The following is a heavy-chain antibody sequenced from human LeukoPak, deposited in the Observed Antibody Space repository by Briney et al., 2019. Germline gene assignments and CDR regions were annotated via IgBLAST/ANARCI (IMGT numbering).Heavy chain of an antibody. CDR3: ERSNLTVRPVHY. CDR2: ISGSSGTI. Sequence: PGGSLRLSCAASGFTFSDYYMSWIRQAPGKGLEWISYISGSSGTIYYGDSVKGRFTISRDNAKNSLYLQMNSLRAEDTAVYYWERSNLTVRPVHYWGHGTLVTVSP. J-gene: IGHJ4*03. V-gene: IGHV3-11*01. CDR1: GFTFSDYY. D-gene: IGHD2/OR15-2a*01.